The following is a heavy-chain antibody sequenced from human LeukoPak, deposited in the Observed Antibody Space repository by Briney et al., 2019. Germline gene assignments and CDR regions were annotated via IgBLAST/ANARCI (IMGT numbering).Heavy chain of an antibody. V-gene: IGHV1-2*04. CDR3: ARRSRIAAAVYHDAFDI. J-gene: IGHJ3*02. D-gene: IGHD6-13*01. Sequence: ASVKVSCKASGYTFTGYYMHWVRQAPGQGLEWMGWINPNSGGTNYAQKFQGWVTMTRDTSISTAYMELSRLRSDDTAVYYCARRSRIAAAVYHDAFDIRGQGTMVTVSS. CDR1: GYTFTGYY. CDR2: INPNSGGT.